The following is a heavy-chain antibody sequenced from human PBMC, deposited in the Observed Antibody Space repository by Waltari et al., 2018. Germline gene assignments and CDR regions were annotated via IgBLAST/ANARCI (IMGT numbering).Heavy chain of an antibody. CDR2: IYTSGST. CDR3: ARVGAAGDYYYYYGMDV. V-gene: IGHV4-61*02. D-gene: IGHD6-13*01. CDR1: GGSISSGSYY. J-gene: IGHJ6*02. Sequence: QEQLQESGPGLVKPSQTLSLTCTVSGGSISSGSYYWSWIRQPAGKGLEWIGRIYTSGSTNYNPSLKSRVTISVDTSKNQFSLKLSSVTAADTAVYYCARVGAAGDYYYYYGMDVWGQGTTVTVSS.